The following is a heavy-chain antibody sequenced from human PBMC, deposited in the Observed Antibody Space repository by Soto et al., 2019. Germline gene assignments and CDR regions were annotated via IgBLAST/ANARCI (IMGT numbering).Heavy chain of an antibody. CDR1: GFTFSSYG. D-gene: IGHD5-18*01. CDR3: ARDSLGYSYGPTYFDY. J-gene: IGHJ4*02. V-gene: IGHV3-33*01. CDR2: IWYDGSNK. Sequence: QVQLVESGGGVVQPGRSLRLSCAASGFTFSSYGMHWVRQAPGKGLEWVAVIWYDGSNKYYADSVKGRFTISRDNSKNTLYLQMNSLRAEDTAVYYCARDSLGYSYGPTYFDYWGQGTLVTVSS.